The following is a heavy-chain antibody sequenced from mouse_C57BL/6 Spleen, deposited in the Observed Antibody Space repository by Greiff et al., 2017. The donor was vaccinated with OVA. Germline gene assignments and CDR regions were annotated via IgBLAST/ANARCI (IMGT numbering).Heavy chain of an antibody. Sequence: EVQLQQSGPELVKPGASVKISCKASGYTFTDYYMNWVKQSHGKSLEWIGDINPNNGGTSYNQKFKGKATLTVDKSSSTAYMELRSLTSEDSAVYYCASRYGGAMDYWGQGTSVTVSS. CDR2: INPNNGGT. J-gene: IGHJ4*01. D-gene: IGHD2-12*01. CDR3: ASRYGGAMDY. CDR1: GYTFTDYY. V-gene: IGHV1-26*01.